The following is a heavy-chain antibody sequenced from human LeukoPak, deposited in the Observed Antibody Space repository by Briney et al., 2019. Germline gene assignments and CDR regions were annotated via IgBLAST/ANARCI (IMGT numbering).Heavy chain of an antibody. Sequence: GGSLRLSCAASGFTFDDYATHWVRQAPGKGLEWVSGISWNSGSIGYADSVKGRFTISRDNAKNSLYLQMNSLRAEDTALYYCAKGGLYGYYYYMDVWGKGTTVTVSS. D-gene: IGHD2-8*01. V-gene: IGHV3-9*01. CDR3: AKGGLYGYYYYMDV. CDR1: GFTFDDYA. J-gene: IGHJ6*03. CDR2: ISWNSGSI.